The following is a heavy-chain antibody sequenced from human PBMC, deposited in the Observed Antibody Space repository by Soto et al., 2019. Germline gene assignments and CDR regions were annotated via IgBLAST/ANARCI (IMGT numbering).Heavy chain of an antibody. CDR2: IYHSGST. CDR1: GGSISSGGYS. J-gene: IGHJ5*02. D-gene: IGHD6-13*01. Sequence: SETLSLTCAVSGGSISSGGYSSSWIRQPPGKGLEWIGYIYHSGSTYYSPSLKSRVTISVDTSKNQFSLKLSSVTAADTAVYYCARRERAAGTDWWFDPWGQGTLVTVSS. V-gene: IGHV4-30-2*01. CDR3: ARRERAAGTDWWFDP.